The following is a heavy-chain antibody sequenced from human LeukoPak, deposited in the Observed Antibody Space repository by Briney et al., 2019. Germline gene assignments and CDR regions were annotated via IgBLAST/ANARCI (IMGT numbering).Heavy chain of an antibody. CDR3: ARDYADYVGYFFFDY. D-gene: IGHD4-17*01. V-gene: IGHV3-23*01. J-gene: IGHJ4*02. Sequence: GGSLRLSCAASGFTFNNYAMNWVRQAPGKGLEWVSSISGGGETTYYADSAKGRLTISRDNSQNTLYLQMNGLRAEDTAVYYCARDYADYVGYFFFDYWGQGTLVTVSS. CDR1: GFTFNNYA. CDR2: ISGGGETT.